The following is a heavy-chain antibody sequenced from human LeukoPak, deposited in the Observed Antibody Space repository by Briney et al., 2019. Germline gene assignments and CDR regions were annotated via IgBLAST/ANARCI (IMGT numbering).Heavy chain of an antibody. Sequence: PGGSLRLSCAASGFTFSNYYMSWVRQAPGKGLEWVSAISGSGGTTYYADSVKGRFTISRDNSKNTLFLQMNSLRAEDTAVYYCAKDFYSGSVPFDPWGQGTLVTVSS. CDR1: GFTFSNYY. D-gene: IGHD2-15*01. J-gene: IGHJ5*02. CDR3: AKDFYSGSVPFDP. CDR2: ISGSGGTT. V-gene: IGHV3-23*01.